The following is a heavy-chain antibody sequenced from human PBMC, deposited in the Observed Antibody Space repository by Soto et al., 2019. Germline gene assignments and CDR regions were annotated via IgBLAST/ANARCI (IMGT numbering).Heavy chain of an antibody. Sequence: ASVKVSCKASGYTFTSYYMHWVRQAPGQGLEWMGIINPSGGSTSYAQKFQGRVTMTRDTSTSTVYMELSSLRSEDKAVYYCARAGLYFDWLLYPNTTETYVGNAFDIWGQGTMVPV. V-gene: IGHV1-46*01. CDR2: INPSGGST. CDR3: ARAGLYFDWLLYPNTTETYVGNAFDI. CDR1: GYTFTSYY. J-gene: IGHJ3*02. D-gene: IGHD3-9*01.